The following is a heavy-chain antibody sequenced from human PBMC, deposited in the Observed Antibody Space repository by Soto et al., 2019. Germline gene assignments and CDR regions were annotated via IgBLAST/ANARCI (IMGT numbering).Heavy chain of an antibody. J-gene: IGHJ6*02. D-gene: IGHD3-16*01. Sequence: QVQLVQSGGEVKKPGASVKVSCNTSGYPFVSYGIAWVRQAPGQGLEWMGWINVYSGNTDDAQKFRDRITVTTDTSTSTAYMELRGLSSDDTGVYYSARIKASSMDFWGQGTALTVSS. V-gene: IGHV1-18*01. CDR2: INVYSGNT. CDR3: ARIKASSMDF. CDR1: GYPFVSYG.